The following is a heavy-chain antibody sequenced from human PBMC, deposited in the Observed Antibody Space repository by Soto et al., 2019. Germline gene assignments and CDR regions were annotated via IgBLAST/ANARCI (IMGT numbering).Heavy chain of an antibody. D-gene: IGHD2-2*01. CDR1: GDSISSFY. V-gene: IGHV4-59*01. CDR3: ARVGYCSSTPCWPIGYFEY. CDR2: IFSSGST. J-gene: IGHJ4*02. Sequence: SETLSLTCTVSGDSISSFYWSWIRQPPGKGLEWVGYIFSSGSTNYNPSLKSRVTISVDTSENQFSLKLTSVTAADTAVYYCARVGYCSSTPCWPIGYFEYWGQGTLVTVSS.